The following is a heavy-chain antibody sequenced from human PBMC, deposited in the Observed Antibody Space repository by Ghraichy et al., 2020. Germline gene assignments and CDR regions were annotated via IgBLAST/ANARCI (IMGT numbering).Heavy chain of an antibody. CDR2: ISSSSSYI. CDR1: GFTFSSYS. D-gene: IGHD4-17*01. Sequence: GGSLRLSCAASGFTFSSYSMNWVRQAPGKGLEWVSSISSSSSYIYYADSVKGRFTISRDNAKNSLYLQMNSLRAEDTAVYYCARDLLGDYGGRGVYYGMDVWGQGTTVTVSS. J-gene: IGHJ6*02. V-gene: IGHV3-21*01. CDR3: ARDLLGDYGGRGVYYGMDV.